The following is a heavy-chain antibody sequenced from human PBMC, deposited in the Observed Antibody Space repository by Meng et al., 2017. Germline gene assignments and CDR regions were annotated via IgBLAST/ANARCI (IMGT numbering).Heavy chain of an antibody. V-gene: IGHV1-24*01. J-gene: IGHJ1*01. Sequence: ASVKVSCKVSGYTLTELSMHWVRQAPGKGLEWMGVFDPEDGETIYAQKFQGRVTMTEDTSTDTAYMELSSLRSEDTAVYYCATARHDYGDYGSFQHWGQGTLVTVSS. CDR1: GYTLTELS. CDR2: FDPEDGET. D-gene: IGHD4-17*01. CDR3: ATARHDYGDYGSFQH.